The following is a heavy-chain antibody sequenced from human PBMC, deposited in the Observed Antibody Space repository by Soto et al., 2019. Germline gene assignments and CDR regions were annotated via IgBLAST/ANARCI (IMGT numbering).Heavy chain of an antibody. CDR3: ARAGSTIFGVVTNFDY. V-gene: IGHV4-34*01. CDR1: GGSFSGYY. Sequence: QVQLQQWGAGLLKPSETLSLTCAVYGGSFSGYYWSWIRQPPGKGLEWIGEINHSGSTNYNPSLKRRVTISVDTSKNQFSLKLSSVTAADTAVYYCARAGSTIFGVVTNFDYWGQGTLVTVSS. D-gene: IGHD3-3*01. CDR2: INHSGST. J-gene: IGHJ4*02.